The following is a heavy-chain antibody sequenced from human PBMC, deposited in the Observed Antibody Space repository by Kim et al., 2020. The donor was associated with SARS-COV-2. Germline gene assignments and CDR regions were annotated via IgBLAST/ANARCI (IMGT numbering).Heavy chain of an antibody. V-gene: IGHV1-18*01. D-gene: IGHD3-16*01. CDR3: ARELPGHSPNAGGSVDY. J-gene: IGHJ4*02. CDR1: GYTFTSYG. CDR2: ISAYNGNT. Sequence: ASVKVSCKASGYTFTSYGISWVRQAPGQGLEWMGWISAYNGNTNYAQKLQGRVTMTTDTSTSTAYMELRSLRSDDTAVYYCARELPGHSPNAGGSVDYWGQGTLVTVSS.